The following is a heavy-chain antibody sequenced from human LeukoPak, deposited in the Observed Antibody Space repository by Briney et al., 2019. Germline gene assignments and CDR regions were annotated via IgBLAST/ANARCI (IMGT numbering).Heavy chain of an antibody. CDR1: GFTFSSYA. Sequence: PGGSLRLSCAASGFTFSSYAMHWVRQAPGKGLEWVAVISYDGSNKYYADSVKGRFTISRDNSKNTLYLQMNSLRAEDTAVYYCAIPERSYYLPIDYWGQGTLVTVSS. J-gene: IGHJ4*02. V-gene: IGHV3-30-3*01. D-gene: IGHD1-26*01. CDR2: ISYDGSNK. CDR3: AIPERSYYLPIDY.